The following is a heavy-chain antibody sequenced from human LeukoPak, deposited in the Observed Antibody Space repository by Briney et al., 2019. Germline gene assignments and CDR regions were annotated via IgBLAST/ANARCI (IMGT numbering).Heavy chain of an antibody. Sequence: SETLSLTCTVSGGSISSGGYYWNWIRQHPGKGLEWIGYSFYGGTSYNPSLKSRVTISVDTSKNQFSLKLSSVTAADTAVYYCARESYYYYGMDVWGQGTTVTVSS. V-gene: IGHV4-30-4*08. CDR2: SFYGGT. CDR1: GGSISSGGYY. J-gene: IGHJ6*02. CDR3: ARESYYYYGMDV.